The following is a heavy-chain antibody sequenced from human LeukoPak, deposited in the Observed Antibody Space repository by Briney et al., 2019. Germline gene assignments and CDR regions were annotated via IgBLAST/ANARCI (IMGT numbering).Heavy chain of an antibody. J-gene: IGHJ4*02. CDR1: GFTFDDYG. Sequence: GGSLRLSCAASGFTFDDYGMSWVRQAPGKGLEWVSGINWNGGSTGYADSVKGRFTISRDNAKNFLYLQMNSLRAEDTALYYCARDKAVGDYGDFDYWGQGTLVTVSS. CDR3: ARDKAVGDYGDFDY. CDR2: INWNGGST. D-gene: IGHD4-17*01. V-gene: IGHV3-20*04.